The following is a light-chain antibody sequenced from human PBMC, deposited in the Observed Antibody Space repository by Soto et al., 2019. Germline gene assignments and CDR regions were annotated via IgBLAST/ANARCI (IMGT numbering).Light chain of an antibody. J-gene: IGLJ2*01. V-gene: IGLV4-69*01. CDR3: QTWGTGVV. Sequence: QLVLTQSPSASASLGASVKLTCTLSSGHSSYDIAWHQQQPEKGPRYLMKLNADGSHRKGDGIPDRFSGSSSGAERYLTISSLQSEDEADYYCQTWGTGVVFGGGTKVTVL. CDR2: LNADGSH. CDR1: SGHSSYD.